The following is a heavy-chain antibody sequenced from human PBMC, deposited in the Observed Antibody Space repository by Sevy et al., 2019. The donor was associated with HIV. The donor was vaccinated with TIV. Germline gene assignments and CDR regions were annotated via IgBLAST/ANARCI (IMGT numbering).Heavy chain of an antibody. D-gene: IGHD5-18*01. V-gene: IGHV3-53*01. J-gene: IGHJ4*02. Sequence: GGSLRLSCAASGFIISYNYMSWVRQAPGKGLEWVSVLYTGGGTYYADSVQGRFAISRDKSKNTLYLQMKSLRVEDTAVYYCAKDRATKMHTDFDYWGQGNLVTVSS. CDR2: LYTGGGT. CDR1: GFIISYNY. CDR3: AKDRATKMHTDFDY.